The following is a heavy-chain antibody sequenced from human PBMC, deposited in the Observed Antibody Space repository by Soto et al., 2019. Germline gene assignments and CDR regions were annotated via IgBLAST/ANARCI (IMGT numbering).Heavy chain of an antibody. J-gene: IGHJ4*02. CDR1: GGTFSSYA. V-gene: IGHV1-69*13. Sequence: GASVKVSCKASGGTFSSYAISWVRQAPGQGLEWMGGIIPIFGTANYAQKFQGRVTITADESTSTAYMELSSLRSEDTAVYYCASNYYDSSGYSEFDYWGQGTLVTVSS. D-gene: IGHD3-22*01. CDR2: IIPIFGTA. CDR3: ASNYYDSSGYSEFDY.